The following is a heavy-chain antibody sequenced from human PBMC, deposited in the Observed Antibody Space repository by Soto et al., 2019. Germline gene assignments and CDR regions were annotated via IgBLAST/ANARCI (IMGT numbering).Heavy chain of an antibody. J-gene: IGHJ4*02. CDR1: GFTFTSSA. CDR2: IVVGSGNT. Sequence: SVKVSCKASGFTFTSSAVQWVRQARGQRLEWIGWIVVGSGNTNYAQKFQERVTITRDMSTSTAYMELSSLRSEETAAYYCAADLYGDYPPHFDYWGQGTLVTVSS. V-gene: IGHV1-58*01. D-gene: IGHD4-17*01. CDR3: AADLYGDYPPHFDY.